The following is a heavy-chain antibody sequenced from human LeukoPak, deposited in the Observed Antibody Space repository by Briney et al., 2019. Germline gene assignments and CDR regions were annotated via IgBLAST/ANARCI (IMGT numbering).Heavy chain of an antibody. CDR1: GGSISSHY. CDR2: IYYSGST. Sequence: SETLSLTCTVSGGSISSHYWSWIRQPPGKGLEWIGYIYYSGSTNYNPSLKSRVTISVDTSKNQFSLKLSSVTAADTAVYYCARVKPPLEYCSSTSCLLSTDYYMDVWGKGTTVTVFS. J-gene: IGHJ6*03. D-gene: IGHD2-2*01. CDR3: ARVKPPLEYCSSTSCLLSTDYYMDV. V-gene: IGHV4-59*11.